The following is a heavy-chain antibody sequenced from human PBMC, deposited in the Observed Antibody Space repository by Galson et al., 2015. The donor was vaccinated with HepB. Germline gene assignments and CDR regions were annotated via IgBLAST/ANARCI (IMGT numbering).Heavy chain of an antibody. CDR3: AREGIASAASPVDY. CDR2: ITPLFGTA. D-gene: IGHD6-13*01. Sequence: SVKVSCKASGGTFSRYTISWVRQAPGQGLEWMGGITPLFGTAKYAQRFQGRVTITADESTNTVYMDLSGLRSEDTAVYYCAREGIASAASPVDYWGQGTLVTVSS. J-gene: IGHJ4*02. V-gene: IGHV1-69*13. CDR1: GGTFSRYT.